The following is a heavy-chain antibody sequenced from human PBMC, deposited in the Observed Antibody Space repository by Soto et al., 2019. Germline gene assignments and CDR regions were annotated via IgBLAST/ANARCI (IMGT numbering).Heavy chain of an antibody. CDR2: ISGSGGST. D-gene: IGHD1-7*01. Sequence: GGSLRLSCAPSGFTFSSYAMSWVRQAPGKGLEWVSAISGSGGSTYYADSVKGRFTISRDNSKNTLYLQMNSLRAEDTAVYYCAKKSITGTTEYYYYMDVWGKGTTVTVSS. J-gene: IGHJ6*03. V-gene: IGHV3-23*01. CDR1: GFTFSSYA. CDR3: AKKSITGTTEYYYYMDV.